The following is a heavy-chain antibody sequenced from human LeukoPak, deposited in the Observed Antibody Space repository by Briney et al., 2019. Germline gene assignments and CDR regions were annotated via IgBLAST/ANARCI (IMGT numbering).Heavy chain of an antibody. D-gene: IGHD3-10*01. CDR3: ARERPPYYYGSGSYRAFDI. CDR1: GGSFSGYY. Sequence: SETLSLTCAVYGGSFSGYYWSWIRQPPGKGLEWLGEINHSGGTNYNPSLKSRVTISVDTSKNQFSLKLSSVTAADTAVYYCARERPPYYYGSGSYRAFDIWGQGTMVTVSS. CDR2: INHSGGT. V-gene: IGHV4-34*01. J-gene: IGHJ3*02.